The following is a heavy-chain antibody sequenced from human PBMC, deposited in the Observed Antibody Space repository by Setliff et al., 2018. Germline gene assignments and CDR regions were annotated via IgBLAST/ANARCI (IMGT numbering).Heavy chain of an antibody. J-gene: IGHJ3*02. CDR2: INPSGGST. CDR3: ARGAYYDSSGSYAFDI. D-gene: IGHD3-22*01. V-gene: IGHV1-46*01. CDR1: GYTFTSYY. Sequence: GASVKVSCKASGYTFTSYYMHWVRQAPGQGLEWVGIINPSGGSTSYAQKFQGRVTMTRDTSTSTVYMELSSLRSEDTAVYYCARGAYYDSSGSYAFDIWGQGTMVTVSS.